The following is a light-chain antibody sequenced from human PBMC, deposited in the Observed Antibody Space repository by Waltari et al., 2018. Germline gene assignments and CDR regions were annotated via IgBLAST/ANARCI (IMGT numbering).Light chain of an antibody. CDR1: QGVGRW. V-gene: IGKV1-5*03. J-gene: IGKJ1*01. CDR2: KAS. CDR3: QHYNSYSSWT. Sequence: DIQMTQSPSTLYASVGDRVTITCRASQGVGRWLAWYQQKAGKAPRCLISKASNLESGVPARFSGSGSGTEFTLTISSLQPDDFATYYCQHYNSYSSWTFGQGTKVEIK.